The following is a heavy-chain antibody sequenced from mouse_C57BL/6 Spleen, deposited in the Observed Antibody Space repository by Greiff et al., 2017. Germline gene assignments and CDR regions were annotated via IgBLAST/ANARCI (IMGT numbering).Heavy chain of an antibody. V-gene: IGHV3-8*01. CDR3: ASCRLWYVEG. CDR1: GYSITSDY. Sequence: VQLQQSGPGLAKPSQTLSLTCSVTGYSITSDYWNWIRKFPGNKLEYMGYISYSGSTYYNPSLKSRISITRDTAKIQYYLQLNSVTTVDTATYYCASCRLWYVEGWGTGTTVTVSS. CDR2: ISYSGST. J-gene: IGHJ1*03.